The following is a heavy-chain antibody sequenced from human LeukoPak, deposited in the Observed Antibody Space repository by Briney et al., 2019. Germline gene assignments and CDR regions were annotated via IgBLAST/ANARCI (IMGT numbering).Heavy chain of an antibody. V-gene: IGHV4-39*07. J-gene: IGHJ5*02. D-gene: IGHD3-3*01. Sequence: SETLSLTCTVSGGSISSSSYYWGWIRQPPGKGLEWIGSIYYSGSTYYNPSLKSRVTISVDTSKNQFSLKLSSVTAADTAVYYCARESHFGVVISWFDPWGQGTLVTVSS. CDR2: IYYSGST. CDR3: ARESHFGVVISWFDP. CDR1: GGSISSSSYY.